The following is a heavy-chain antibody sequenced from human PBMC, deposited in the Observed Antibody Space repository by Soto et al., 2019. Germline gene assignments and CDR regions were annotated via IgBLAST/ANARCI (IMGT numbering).Heavy chain of an antibody. D-gene: IGHD5-12*01. V-gene: IGHV3-33*01. CDR1: GFTFSSYG. CDR3: ARDYYVDIVATIPDY. CDR2: IWYDGSNK. J-gene: IGHJ4*02. Sequence: QVQLVESGGGVVQPGRSLRLSCAASGFTFSSYGMHWVRQAPGKGLEWVAVIWYDGSNKYYADSVKGRFTISRDNSKNTLYRQMNSLRAEDTAVYYCARDYYVDIVATIPDYWGQGTLVTVSS.